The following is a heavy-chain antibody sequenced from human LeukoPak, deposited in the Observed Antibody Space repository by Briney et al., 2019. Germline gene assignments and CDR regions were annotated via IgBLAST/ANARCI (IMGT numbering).Heavy chain of an antibody. D-gene: IGHD3-22*01. CDR2: ISGSGGST. V-gene: IGHV3-23*01. CDR1: GFTFSDYY. J-gene: IGHJ4*02. CDR3: AKVSSSGYIGY. Sequence: GGSLRLSCAASGFTFSDYYMSWVRQAPGKGLEWVSAISGSGGSTYYADSVKGRFTISRDNSKNTLYLQMDSLRAEDTAVYYCAKVSSSGYIGYWGQGTLVTVSS.